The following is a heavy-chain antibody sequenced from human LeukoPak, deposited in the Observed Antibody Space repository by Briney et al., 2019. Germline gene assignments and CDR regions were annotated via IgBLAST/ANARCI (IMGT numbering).Heavy chain of an antibody. Sequence: GASVKVSCKASGYTFTSYYMHWVRQAPGQGLEWMGIINPSGGSTSYAQKFQGRVTMTRDTSTSTVYMELSSLRSEDTAVYYCARVRGAPIYGRNLLDYWGQGTLVTVSS. V-gene: IGHV1-46*01. CDR3: ARVRGAPIYGRNLLDY. D-gene: IGHD3-10*01. J-gene: IGHJ4*02. CDR1: GYTFTSYY. CDR2: INPSGGST.